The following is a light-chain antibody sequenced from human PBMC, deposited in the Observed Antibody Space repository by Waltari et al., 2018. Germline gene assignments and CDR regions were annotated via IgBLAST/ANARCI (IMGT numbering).Light chain of an antibody. CDR1: SSNVGSNT. CDR2: DNN. Sequence: QSELTQPPSASGTPGQTVTISCSGSSSNVGSNTVNWYQQLPGTAPKLLIYDNNQRPSGVPDRVSGSKSGTSASLAISGLQSEDEAAYYCATWDANLNALFGGGTKLTVL. V-gene: IGLV1-44*01. CDR3: ATWDANLNAL. J-gene: IGLJ3*02.